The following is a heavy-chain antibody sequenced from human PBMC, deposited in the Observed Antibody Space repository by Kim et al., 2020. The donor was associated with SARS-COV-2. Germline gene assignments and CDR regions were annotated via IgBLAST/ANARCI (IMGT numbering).Heavy chain of an antibody. J-gene: IGHJ4*02. CDR3: ARGLDRIAVIVVVITTREHYFDY. CDR2: INHSGST. V-gene: IGHV4-34*01. Sequence: SETLSLTCAVYGGSFSGYYWSRIRQPPGKGLEWIGEINHSGSTNYNPSLKSRVTISVDTSKNQFSLKLSSVTAADTAVYYCARGLDRIAVIVVVITTREHYFDYWGQGTLVTVSS. D-gene: IGHD3-22*01. CDR1: GGSFSGYY.